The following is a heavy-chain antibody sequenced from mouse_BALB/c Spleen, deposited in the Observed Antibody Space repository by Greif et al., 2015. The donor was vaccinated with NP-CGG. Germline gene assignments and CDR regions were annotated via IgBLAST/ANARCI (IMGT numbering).Heavy chain of an antibody. Sequence: VQLQQSGAELVRPGASVKLSCKASGYTFTSYWINWVKQRPGQGLEWIGNIHPSDSYTNYNQKFKDKATSTVDKSSSTAYMQLSSPTSEDSAVYYCTTLYYGNYVYYAMDYWGQGTSVTVSS. D-gene: IGHD2-1*01. J-gene: IGHJ4*01. CDR1: GYTFTSYW. V-gene: IGHV1-69*02. CDR2: IHPSDSYT. CDR3: TTLYYGNYVYYAMDY.